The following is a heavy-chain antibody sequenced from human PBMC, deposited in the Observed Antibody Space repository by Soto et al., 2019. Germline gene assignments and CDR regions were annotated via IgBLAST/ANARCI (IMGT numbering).Heavy chain of an antibody. Sequence: PSQTLSLTYAISGDSVSSNSVAWNWIRQSPSRGLEWLGRTYYRSKWYNDYAVSVKSRITINPDTSKNQFSLQLNSVTPEDTAVYYCARGGGGSCPRRFDPWGQGTLVTVSS. CDR1: GDSVSSNSVA. J-gene: IGHJ5*02. CDR2: TYYRSKWYN. D-gene: IGHD2-15*01. V-gene: IGHV6-1*01. CDR3: ARGGGGSCPRRFDP.